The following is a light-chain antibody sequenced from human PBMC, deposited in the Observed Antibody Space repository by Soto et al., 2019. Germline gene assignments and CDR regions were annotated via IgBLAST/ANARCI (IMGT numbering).Light chain of an antibody. V-gene: IGLV1-44*01. Sequence: QSVLTQPPPASGTPGQRVTISCSGSSSNIGRNTVNWYQQLPGTAPKLLIYNNNQRPSGVPDRFSGSKSGTSGSLAISGLQSEDEADYYCAAWDDSLNGHVVFGGGTKLTVL. CDR1: SSNIGRNT. CDR2: NNN. J-gene: IGLJ2*01. CDR3: AAWDDSLNGHVV.